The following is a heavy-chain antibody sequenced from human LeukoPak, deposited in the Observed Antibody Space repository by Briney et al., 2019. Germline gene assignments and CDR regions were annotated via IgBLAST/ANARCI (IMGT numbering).Heavy chain of an antibody. CDR1: GFTFSSYA. D-gene: IGHD6-13*01. CDR3: AKDREGSSRWVDAFDI. CDR2: ISGSGGST. Sequence: GGSLRLSCAASGFTFSSYAMSWVRQAPGKGLEWVSAISGSGGSTYYADSVKGRFTISRDNSKNTLYLQMNSLRAEDTAVYYCAKDREGSSRWVDAFDIWGQGTMVTVSS. V-gene: IGHV3-23*01. J-gene: IGHJ3*02.